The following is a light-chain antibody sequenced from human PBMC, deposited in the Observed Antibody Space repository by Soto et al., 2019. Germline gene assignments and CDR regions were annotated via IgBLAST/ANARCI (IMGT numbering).Light chain of an antibody. Sequence: QSVVTQPGSVCGSPGQSVTISCSGSDIGNYNLVSWYQHLPGRAPKLLIFEVTMRPSGISDRFSGSKSASTASLTISGLQAEDEGDYYCASYAGSRTYVFGSGTKVTVL. CDR1: SDIGNYNL. CDR3: ASYAGSRTYV. J-gene: IGLJ1*01. CDR2: EVT. V-gene: IGLV2-23*02.